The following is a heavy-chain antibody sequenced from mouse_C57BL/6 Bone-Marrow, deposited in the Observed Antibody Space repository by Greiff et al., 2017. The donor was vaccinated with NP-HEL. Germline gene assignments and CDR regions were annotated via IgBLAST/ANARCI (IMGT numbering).Heavy chain of an antibody. D-gene: IGHD1-1*01. CDR2: IYPGSGST. J-gene: IGHJ4*01. V-gene: IGHV1-76*01. CDR3: ARCVGYYGSYAMDY. Sequence: QVQLQQSGAELVRPGASVKLSCKASGYTFTDYYINWVKQRPGQGLEWIARIYPGSGSTYYNEKFKGKATLTAEKPSSTAYMQLSSLTSEDSAVYICARCVGYYGSYAMDYWGQGTSVTVSS. CDR1: GYTFTDYY.